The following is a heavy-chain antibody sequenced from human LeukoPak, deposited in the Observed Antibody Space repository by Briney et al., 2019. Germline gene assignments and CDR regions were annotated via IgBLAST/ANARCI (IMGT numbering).Heavy chain of an antibody. V-gene: IGHV3-11*06. D-gene: IGHD1-26*01. CDR2: ISSSSSYK. CDR3: ARDGGTYHFDY. CDR1: GFSFSDYY. J-gene: IGHJ4*02. Sequence: PGGSLRLSCAASGFSFSDYYMSWIRQAPGKGLEWVSYISSSSSYKNYADSVKGRFTISRDNAKNSLYLQMNSLRAGDTAVYYCARDGGTYHFDYWGQGTLVTVSS.